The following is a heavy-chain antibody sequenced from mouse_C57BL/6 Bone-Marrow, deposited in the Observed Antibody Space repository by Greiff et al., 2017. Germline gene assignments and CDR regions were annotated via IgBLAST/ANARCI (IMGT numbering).Heavy chain of an antibody. V-gene: IGHV1-22*01. Sequence: EVQLQQSGPELVKPGASVKMSCKASGYTFTDYNMHWVKQSHGKSLEWIGYINPNNGGTSYNQKFKGKATLTVNKSSSTAYMELRSLTSEDSAVYCCARRRDDYDLAWFAYWGQGTLVTVSA. CDR3: ARRRDDYDLAWFAY. J-gene: IGHJ3*01. D-gene: IGHD2-4*01. CDR1: GYTFTDYN. CDR2: INPNNGGT.